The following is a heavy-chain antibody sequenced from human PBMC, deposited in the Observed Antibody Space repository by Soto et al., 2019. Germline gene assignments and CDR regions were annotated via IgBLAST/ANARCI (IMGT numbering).Heavy chain of an antibody. CDR3: HGYGY. V-gene: IGHV3-53*01. D-gene: IGHD5-12*01. CDR2: IYSGGTI. CDR1: GGTVTINY. J-gene: IGHJ4*02. Sequence: GGSLRLCWAVAGGTVTINYMSWVRQAPGKGLEWVSVIYSGGTIYYADSVKGRFTISRDTSKNTLYLQMNSLRGEDTAVYYCHGYGYWGQRTLVTVSS.